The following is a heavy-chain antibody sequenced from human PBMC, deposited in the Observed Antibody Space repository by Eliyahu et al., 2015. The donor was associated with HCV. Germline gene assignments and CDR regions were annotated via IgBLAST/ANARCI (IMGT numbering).Heavy chain of an antibody. D-gene: IGHD3-10*01. CDR3: ARGPITMVRGDPFDY. CDR2: IWYDGSNK. J-gene: IGHJ4*02. Sequence: QVQLVESGGGVVQPGRSLRLSCAASGFXXXSYGMXWVRQAPGKGLEWVAVIWYDGSNKYYADSVKGRFTISRDNSKNTLYLQMNSLRAEDTAVYYCARGPITMVRGDPFDYWGQGTLVTVSS. CDR1: GFXXXSYG. V-gene: IGHV3-33*01.